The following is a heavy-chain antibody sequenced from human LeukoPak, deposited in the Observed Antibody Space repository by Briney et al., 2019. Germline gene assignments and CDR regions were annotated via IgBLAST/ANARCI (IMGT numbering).Heavy chain of an antibody. D-gene: IGHD2-15*01. CDR2: IKGNPDGGTT. CDR3: ITVAAHVAY. Sequence: GGSLRLSCATSGIIFSNAWMDWARQAPGKGLEWVGRIKGNPDGGTTDYAAPVKGRFIISRDDSKNTIYLQMSRLTPEDTAVYYCITVAAHVAYWGRGTSVTVS. V-gene: IGHV3-15*01. CDR1: GIIFSNAW. J-gene: IGHJ4*02.